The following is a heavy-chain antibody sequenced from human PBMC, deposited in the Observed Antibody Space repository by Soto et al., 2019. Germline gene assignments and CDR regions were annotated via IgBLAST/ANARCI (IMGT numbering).Heavy chain of an antibody. V-gene: IGHV1-69*01. Sequence: QVQLVQSGAEVKKPGSSVKLSCKASGGTFSSHAVSWVRQAPGQGFEWMGGIIPIFGTVNYTQKFRDRVTITADESTSIAHMELSSLRSEDTAIYYCAQADIVLMGGAFDIWGQGTMVTVSS. CDR3: AQADIVLMGGAFDI. CDR1: GGTFSSHA. D-gene: IGHD2-15*01. CDR2: IIPIFGTV. J-gene: IGHJ3*02.